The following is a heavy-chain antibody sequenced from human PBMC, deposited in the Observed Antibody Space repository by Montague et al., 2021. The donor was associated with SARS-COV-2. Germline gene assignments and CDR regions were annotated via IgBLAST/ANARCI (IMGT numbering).Heavy chain of an antibody. V-gene: IGHV4-34*01. J-gene: IGHJ6*02. CDR1: GGSLTGYY. CDR3: AKLKRRPHYNYGMDF. D-gene: IGHD1-1*01. Sequence: SETLSLTCAVYGGSLTGYYWSWIRQAPGTGLEWIGEINHNGSINYNSSVKSRVTILVDTSKKHFSLNVTSVAAADTAVYYCAKLKRRPHYNYGMDFWGQGTPVTVSS. CDR2: INHNGSI.